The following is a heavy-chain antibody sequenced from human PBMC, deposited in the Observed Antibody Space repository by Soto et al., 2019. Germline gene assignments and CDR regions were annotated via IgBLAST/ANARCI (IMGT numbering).Heavy chain of an antibody. V-gene: IGHV3-30-3*01. D-gene: IGHD4-17*01. J-gene: IGHJ4*02. Sequence: QVQLVESGGGVVQPGRSLRLSCAASGFTFSSYAMHWVRQAPGKGLEWVAVISYDGSNKYYADSVKGRFTISRDNSKNTLYLQMNSLRAEDTAVYYCARDPSYDYCGIADYWGQGTLVTVSS. CDR1: GFTFSSYA. CDR2: ISYDGSNK. CDR3: ARDPSYDYCGIADY.